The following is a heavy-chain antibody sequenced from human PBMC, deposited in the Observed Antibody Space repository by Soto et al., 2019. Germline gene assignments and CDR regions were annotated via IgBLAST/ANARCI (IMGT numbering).Heavy chain of an antibody. CDR1: GGSVSSGSYY. Sequence: PSETLSLTCTVSGGSVSSGSYYWSWIRQPPGKGLEWIGYIYYSGSTNYNPSLKSRVTISVDTSKNQFSLKLSSVTAADTAVYYCARAQRELLWFGEVLYSGGPYGMDVWGQGTTVTVSS. D-gene: IGHD3-10*01. J-gene: IGHJ6*02. V-gene: IGHV4-61*01. CDR2: IYYSGST. CDR3: ARAQRELLWFGEVLYSGGPYGMDV.